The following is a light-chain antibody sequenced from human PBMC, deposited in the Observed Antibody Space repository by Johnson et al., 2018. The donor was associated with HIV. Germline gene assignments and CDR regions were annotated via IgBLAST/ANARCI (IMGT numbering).Light chain of an antibody. CDR3: GSWDSSLIVV. J-gene: IGLJ1*01. CDR1: SSNIGNNY. V-gene: IGLV1-51*01. Sequence: QSVLTQPPSVSAAPGQKVTISCSGSSSNIGNNYVSWYQQLPGTAPKLLIYDNNKRPSGIPDRFSGSKSGTSATLGITGLQTGAEADYYCGSWDSSLIVVFGTGTKVTVL. CDR2: DNN.